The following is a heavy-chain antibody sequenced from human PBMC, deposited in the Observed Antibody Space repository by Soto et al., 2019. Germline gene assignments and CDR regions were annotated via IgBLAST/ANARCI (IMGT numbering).Heavy chain of an antibody. CDR3: ARVLSYSSGWYYFDY. D-gene: IGHD6-19*01. V-gene: IGHV4-39*01. J-gene: IGHJ4*02. CDR2: IYYSGST. Sequence: SDPLSLTFTVPGGSISSSSYYWGWIRQPRGKGLEWIGSIYYSGSTYYNPSLKSRVTISVDTSKNQFSLKLSSVTAADTAVYYCARVLSYSSGWYYFDYWGQGTLVTVSS. CDR1: GGSISSSSYY.